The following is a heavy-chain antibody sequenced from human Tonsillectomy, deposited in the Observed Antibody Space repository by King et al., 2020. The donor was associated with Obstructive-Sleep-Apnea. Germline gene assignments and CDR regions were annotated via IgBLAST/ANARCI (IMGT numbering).Heavy chain of an antibody. CDR2: IILILGIA. D-gene: IGHD3-10*01. CDR3: ARGEFGTPPSGFDP. V-gene: IGHV1-69*10. J-gene: IGHJ5*02. CDR1: GGTFSSYA. Sequence: MQLVQSGAEVKKPGSSVKVSCKASGGTFSSYAISWVRQAPGQGLEWMGGIILILGIANYAQKSQGRVTITADKSTSTASVELSSLRSADTAVYYCARGEFGTPPSGFDPWGQGTLVTVSS.